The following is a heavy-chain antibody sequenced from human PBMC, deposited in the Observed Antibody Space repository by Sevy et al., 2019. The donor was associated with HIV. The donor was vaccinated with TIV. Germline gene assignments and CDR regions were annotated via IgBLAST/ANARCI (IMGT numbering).Heavy chain of an antibody. CDR3: ASIGYSSGWGAFDI. CDR2: ISRSGSTI. D-gene: IGHD6-19*01. J-gene: IGHJ3*02. Sequence: GGSLRLSCAASGFTFSSYEMNWVRQAPGKGLEWVSYISRSGSTIYYADSVKGRFTISRDNAKNSLYLQMNSLRAEDTAVYYCASIGYSSGWGAFDIWGQGTMVTVSS. V-gene: IGHV3-48*03. CDR1: GFTFSSYE.